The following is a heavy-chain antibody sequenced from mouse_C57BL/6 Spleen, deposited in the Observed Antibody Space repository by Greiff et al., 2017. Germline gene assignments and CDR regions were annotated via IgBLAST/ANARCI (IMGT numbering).Heavy chain of an antibody. V-gene: IGHV6-3*01. D-gene: IGHD2-4*01. CDR2: IRLKSDNYAT. CDR1: GFTLSNYW. Sequence: DVKLVESGGGLVQPGGSMSLPCVVSGFTLSNYWMNWVRQSPEKGLEWVAQIRLKSDNYATNHAESVKGRFTISRDDSKCIVYLQMNNLRAENTGIYYCSYDYAWFAYWGQGTLVTVSA. CDR3: SYDYAWFAY. J-gene: IGHJ3*01.